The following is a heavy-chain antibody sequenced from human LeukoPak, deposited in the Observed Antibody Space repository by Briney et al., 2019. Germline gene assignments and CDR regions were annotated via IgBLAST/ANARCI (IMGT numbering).Heavy chain of an antibody. CDR3: ARDGRMVRGVPYYFDY. CDR1: GFTFSSYG. V-gene: IGHV3-30*03. CDR2: ISYDGSNK. D-gene: IGHD3-10*01. J-gene: IGHJ4*02. Sequence: GGSPRLSCAASGFTFSSYGMHWVRQAPGKGLEWVAVISYDGSNKYYADSVKGRFTISRDSSKNTLYLQMNSLRAEDTAVYYCARDGRMVRGVPYYFDYWGQGTLVTVSS.